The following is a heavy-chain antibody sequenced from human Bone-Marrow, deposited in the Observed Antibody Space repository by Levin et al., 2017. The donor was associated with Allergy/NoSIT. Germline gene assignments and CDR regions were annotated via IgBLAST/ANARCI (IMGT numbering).Heavy chain of an antibody. Sequence: GGSLRLSCAASNFSFHNYAMHWVRQAPGKGLEWVSGISWNSGTIVYADSVKGRFTISRDNAKNSLYLQMNSLRPDDTAFYYCVKDIGLAVAGTFEYWGQGTLVTVSS. D-gene: IGHD6-19*01. CDR2: ISWNSGTI. CDR3: VKDIGLAVAGTFEY. CDR1: NFSFHNYA. V-gene: IGHV3-9*01. J-gene: IGHJ4*02.